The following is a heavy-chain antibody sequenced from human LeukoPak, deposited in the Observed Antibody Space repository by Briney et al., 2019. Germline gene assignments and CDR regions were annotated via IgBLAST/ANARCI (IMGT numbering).Heavy chain of an antibody. D-gene: IGHD3-10*02. V-gene: IGHV3-9*01. CDR3: ARDNKFVLDY. CDR2: ISWNSGSI. CDR1: GFTFDDYA. Sequence: GGSLRLSCAASGFTFDDYAMHWVRQAPGKGLEWVSGISWNSGSIDYADSVKGRFTISRDNAKNSLYLQMSSLRAEDTAVYFCARDNKFVLDYWGQGTLVTVSS. J-gene: IGHJ4*02.